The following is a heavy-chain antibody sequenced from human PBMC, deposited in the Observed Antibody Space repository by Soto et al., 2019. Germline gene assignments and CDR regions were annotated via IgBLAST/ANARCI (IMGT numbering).Heavy chain of an antibody. J-gene: IGHJ4*01. CDR1: VFSVDTTYC. Sequence: VASVKVSCKASVFSVDTTYCIHWVRRAPGQGLEWMGSINPNSGDTNYAQNSQGRVTMTRDTSISTAYMEVSSLTSDDTAVYYCGSPRSGPSPDVGHWGHGTMVTVSS. CDR3: GSPRSGPSPDVGH. V-gene: IGHV1-2*02. CDR2: INPNSGDT. D-gene: IGHD2-15*01.